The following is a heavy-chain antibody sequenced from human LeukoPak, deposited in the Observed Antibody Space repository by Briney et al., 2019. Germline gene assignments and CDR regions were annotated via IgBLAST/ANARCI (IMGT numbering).Heavy chain of an antibody. Sequence: RGSPRLSCATSGFTFSSYGMHWVRQAPGKGLEWVAVISYDGSSKYYADSVKGRFTISRDNSKNTLYVQMNSLRTEDTAIYYCAKGPDSSGYYSLDYWGQGALVTVSS. J-gene: IGHJ4*02. D-gene: IGHD3-22*01. V-gene: IGHV3-30*18. CDR2: ISYDGSSK. CDR1: GFTFSSYG. CDR3: AKGPDSSGYYSLDY.